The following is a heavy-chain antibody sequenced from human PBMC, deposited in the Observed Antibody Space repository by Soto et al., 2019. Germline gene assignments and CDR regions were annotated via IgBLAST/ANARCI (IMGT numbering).Heavy chain of an antibody. J-gene: IGHJ3*02. CDR3: AKGLLAIVGTTLPRDAFNI. D-gene: IGHD1-26*01. CDR2: ISDDGSYK. Sequence: PGGSLRLSCVASGFTFNRYGIHWVRQAPGKGLEWVALISDDGSYKYYGDAVKGRFTISRDTSKNAVYLEMNSLRPEDTAVYYCAKGLLAIVGTTLPRDAFNIWRQGTMVTVSS. V-gene: IGHV3-30*18. CDR1: GFTFNRYG.